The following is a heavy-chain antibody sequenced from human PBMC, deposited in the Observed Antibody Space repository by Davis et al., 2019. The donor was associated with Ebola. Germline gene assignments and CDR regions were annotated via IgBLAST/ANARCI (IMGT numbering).Heavy chain of an antibody. D-gene: IGHD3-9*01. CDR1: GYIFTNYG. V-gene: IGHV1-18*01. CDR2: ISVIDGNT. Sequence: ASVKVSCKASGYIFTNYGVSWLRQAPGQGLEWMGWISVIDGNTYHAQQFQGRVTMTADTSTSTIYMELRSLTSDDTAIYYCVRHYDKTYWSDPWGQGTLVTVSS. CDR3: VRHYDKTYWSDP. J-gene: IGHJ5*02.